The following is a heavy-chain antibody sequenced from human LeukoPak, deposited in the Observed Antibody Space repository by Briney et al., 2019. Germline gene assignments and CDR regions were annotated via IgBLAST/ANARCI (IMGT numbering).Heavy chain of an antibody. CDR3: AVGDYYYVPRFDY. V-gene: IGHV3-64*01. CDR1: GFTFSSYA. CDR2: ISGIGGST. D-gene: IGHD3-10*02. Sequence: GGSLRLSCAASGFTFSSYAMHWVRQAPGKGLEYVSAISGIGGSTYYANSVKGRFTISRDNSKNTLYLQMGSLRSEDMAVYYCAVGDYYYVPRFDYWAQETLVPASS. J-gene: IGHJ4*02.